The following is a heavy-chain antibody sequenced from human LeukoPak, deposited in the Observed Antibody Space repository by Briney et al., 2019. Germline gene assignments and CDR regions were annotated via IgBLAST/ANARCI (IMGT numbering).Heavy chain of an antibody. CDR1: EFTFSSYW. CDR3: ARVSF. CDR2: IKQDGSEK. V-gene: IGHV3-7*01. J-gene: IGHJ4*02. Sequence: PRGSLRLSCAGSEFTFSSYWMSWVRQAPGKGLEWVANIKQDGSEKYYADSVKGRFSISRDNSKNTLYLQMNSLRPEDTAIYYCARVSFWGQGTLVTVSS.